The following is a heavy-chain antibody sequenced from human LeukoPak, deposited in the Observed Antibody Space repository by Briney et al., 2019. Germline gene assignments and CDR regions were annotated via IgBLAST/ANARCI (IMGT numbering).Heavy chain of an antibody. D-gene: IGHD3-22*01. J-gene: IGHJ1*01. Sequence: NPSETLSLTCTVSGGSISSYYWSWIRQPPGKGLEWIGEINHSGSTNYNPSLKSRVTISVDTSKNQFSLKLSPVTAADTAVYYCARGRRRDSSGYRDFQHWGQGTLVTVSS. CDR3: ARGRRRDSSGYRDFQH. CDR2: INHSGST. V-gene: IGHV4-34*01. CDR1: GGSISSYY.